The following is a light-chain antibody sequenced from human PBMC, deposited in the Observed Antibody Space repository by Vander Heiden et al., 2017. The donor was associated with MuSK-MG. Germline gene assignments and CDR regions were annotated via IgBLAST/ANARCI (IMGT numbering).Light chain of an antibody. CDR1: SPNIGSNT. V-gene: IGLV1-44*01. CDR3: AAGDDSRNVVV. Sequence: QSVLPQPPSASGAPGQRVTISCSGSSPNIGSNTVHCYQHPPAPAPNLLIYRNNRRTSGVPDRFSGSKSGTSASLAISGLQAEDEADYYCAAGDDSRNVVVFGGGTKLTVL. CDR2: RNN. J-gene: IGLJ2*01.